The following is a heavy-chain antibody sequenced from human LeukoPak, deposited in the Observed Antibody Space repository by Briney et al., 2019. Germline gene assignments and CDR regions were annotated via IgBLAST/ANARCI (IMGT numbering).Heavy chain of an antibody. D-gene: IGHD4-23*01. Sequence: SQTLSLTCAVSGGSISSGGYSWSWIRQPPGKGLEWLGYIYHSGSTYYNPSLKSRVTISVDRSKNQFSLKLSSVTAADTAVYYCARALYGGARIDYGGQGTLVTVSS. J-gene: IGHJ4*02. CDR1: GGSISSGGYS. CDR2: IYHSGST. CDR3: ARALYGGARIDY. V-gene: IGHV4-30-2*01.